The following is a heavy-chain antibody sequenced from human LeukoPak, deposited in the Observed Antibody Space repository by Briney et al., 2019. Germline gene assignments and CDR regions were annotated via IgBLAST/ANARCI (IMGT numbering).Heavy chain of an antibody. V-gene: IGHV3-30*01. CDR2: ISYDGSNV. CDR3: TRGRGSYSLDY. J-gene: IGHJ4*02. CDR1: GFTLSSYA. D-gene: IGHD1-26*01. Sequence: GGSLRLSCAASGFTLSSYAMHWVRQAPGKGLEGGAIISYDGSNVHYADSVKGRFTISRDNSKNTLYLQMNSLRAEDTAIYYCTRGRGSYSLDYWGRGTLVTVSS.